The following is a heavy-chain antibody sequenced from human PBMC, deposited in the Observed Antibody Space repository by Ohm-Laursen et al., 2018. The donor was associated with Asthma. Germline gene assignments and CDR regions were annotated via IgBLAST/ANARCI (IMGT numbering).Heavy chain of an antibody. CDR3: ATLPIAVALDAFDI. J-gene: IGHJ3*02. CDR2: ISSSGGST. D-gene: IGHD6-19*01. V-gene: IGHV3-23*01. Sequence: SLRLSCTASGFNFGSYAMTWVRQAPGKGLEWVSGISSSGGSTYYADSVKGRFTISRDNSKNTLYLQMNSLRAEDTAVYYCATLPIAVALDAFDIWGQGTMVTVSS. CDR1: GFNFGSYA.